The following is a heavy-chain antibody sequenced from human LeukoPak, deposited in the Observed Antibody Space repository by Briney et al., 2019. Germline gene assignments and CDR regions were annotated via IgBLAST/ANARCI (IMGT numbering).Heavy chain of an antibody. D-gene: IGHD3-22*01. J-gene: IGHJ4*02. V-gene: IGHV1-69*04. CDR1: GGXFNNYA. CDR3: ARPKKYYYDSSGYYSFDY. CDR2: IIPMVGIV. Sequence: ASVKVSCKASGGXFNNYAISWVRQAPGQGLEWMGRIIPMVGIVNYAQKFQGRATITADQSTSTVYMELSSLRSEDTAVYYCARPKKYYYDSSGYYSFDYWGQGTLVTVSS.